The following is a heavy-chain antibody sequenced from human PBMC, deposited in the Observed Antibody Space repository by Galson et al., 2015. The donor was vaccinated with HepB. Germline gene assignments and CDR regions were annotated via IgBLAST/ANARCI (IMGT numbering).Heavy chain of an antibody. J-gene: IGHJ6*02. V-gene: IGHV1-18*01. CDR3: ARDESSLSGNPYHYYGMDV. D-gene: IGHD2-15*01. Sequence: SVKVSCKASGYSFTTYGISWVRQAPGQGLEWMGWISVSNGNTNYAQKFQGRVTMTTDTSTSTAYMELRSLRSDDPAVYYCARDESSLSGNPYHYYGMDVWGQGTTVTVSS. CDR1: GYSFTTYG. CDR2: ISVSNGNT.